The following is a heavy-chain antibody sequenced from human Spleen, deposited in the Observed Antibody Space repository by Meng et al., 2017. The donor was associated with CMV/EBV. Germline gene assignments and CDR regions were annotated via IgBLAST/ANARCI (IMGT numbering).Heavy chain of an antibody. CDR1: GFSFSNYN. J-gene: IGHJ6*02. CDR3: ARDVQYGMDV. V-gene: IGHV3-21*01. CDR2: ISSSSAYL. D-gene: IGHD4-11*01. Sequence: GGSLRLSCAASGFSFSNYNMNWVRQAPGKGLEWVSSISSSSAYLYYADSVKGRFTMSRDNAKNTVYLQMSSLSAEDTAVYFCARDVQYGMDVWGQGTTVTVSS.